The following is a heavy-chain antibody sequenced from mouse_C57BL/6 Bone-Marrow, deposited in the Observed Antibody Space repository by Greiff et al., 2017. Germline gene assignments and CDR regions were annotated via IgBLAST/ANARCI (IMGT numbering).Heavy chain of an antibody. J-gene: IGHJ1*03. D-gene: IGHD1-1*01. CDR2: IDPSDSYT. CDR3: ARDPLITTVVAKGWYFDV. Sequence: VQLQQPGAELVMPGASVKLSCKASGYTFTSYWMHLVKQRPGQGLEWIGEIDPSDSYTNYNQKFKGKSTLTVDKSSSTAYMQLSSLTSEDSAVYYCARDPLITTVVAKGWYFDVWGTGTTVTVSS. V-gene: IGHV1-69*01. CDR1: GYTFTSYW.